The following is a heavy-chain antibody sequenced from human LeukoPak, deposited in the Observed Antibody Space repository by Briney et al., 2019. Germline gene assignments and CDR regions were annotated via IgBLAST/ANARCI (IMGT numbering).Heavy chain of an antibody. Sequence: SETLSLTCTVSGGSISSYYWSWIRQPPGKGLEWIGYIYYSGSTNYNPSLKSRVTISVDTSKNQFSLKLSSVTAADTAVYYCVREPLYPMVDYWGQGTLLTVSS. J-gene: IGHJ4*02. V-gene: IGHV4-59*12. CDR3: VREPLYPMVDY. CDR1: GGSISSYY. D-gene: IGHD3-3*01. CDR2: IYYSGST.